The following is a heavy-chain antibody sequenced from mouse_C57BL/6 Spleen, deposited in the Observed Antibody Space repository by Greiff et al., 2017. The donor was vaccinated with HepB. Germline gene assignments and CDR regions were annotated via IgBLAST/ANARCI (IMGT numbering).Heavy chain of an antibody. Sequence: VQLQQSGPELVKPGASVKLSCKASGYTFTSYDINWVKQRPGQGLEWIGWIYPRDGSTKYTEKFKGKATLTVDTSSSTAYMELHSLTSEDSAVYFCARGYDGSMAWFAYWGQGTLVTVSA. D-gene: IGHD2-10*02. CDR1: GYTFTSYD. CDR3: ARGYDGSMAWFAY. J-gene: IGHJ3*01. CDR2: IYPRDGST. V-gene: IGHV1-85*01.